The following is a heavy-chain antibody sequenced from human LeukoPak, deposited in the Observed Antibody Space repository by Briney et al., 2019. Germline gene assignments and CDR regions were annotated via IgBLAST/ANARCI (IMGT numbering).Heavy chain of an antibody. CDR1: GFTFSSYA. V-gene: IGHV3-23*01. J-gene: IGHJ4*02. CDR2: ISGSGGST. Sequence: GGSLRLSCGASGFTFSSYAMSWVRQAPGKGLEWVSAISGSGGSTYYADSVKGRFTISRDNSKNTLYLQMNSLRAEDTAVYYCAKAPDYYDSSGYPVDYWGQGTLVTVSS. D-gene: IGHD3-22*01. CDR3: AKAPDYYDSSGYPVDY.